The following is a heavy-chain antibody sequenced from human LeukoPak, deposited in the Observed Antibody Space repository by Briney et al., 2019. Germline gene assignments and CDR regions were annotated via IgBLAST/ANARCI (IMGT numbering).Heavy chain of an antibody. J-gene: IGHJ4*02. CDR2: IYYSGST. CDR3: AGIEAASSVFFDY. V-gene: IGHV4-30-4*08. CDR1: GGSISSDNYY. D-gene: IGHD6-19*01. Sequence: SETLSLTCTVSGGSISSDNYYWTWIRQPPGKGLEWIGYIYYSGSTYYNPSLKSRVTMSIDTSKNQFSLKLSSVTAADTAVYYCAGIEAASSVFFDYWGQGTLVTVSS.